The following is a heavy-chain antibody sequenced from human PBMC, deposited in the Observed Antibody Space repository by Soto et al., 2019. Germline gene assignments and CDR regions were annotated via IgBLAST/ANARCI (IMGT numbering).Heavy chain of an antibody. CDR2: SIPIFGTA. V-gene: IGHV1-69*13. Sequence: SVKVSCKASGGTFSSYVISWVRQAPGQGLEWMGGSIPIFGTANYAQKFQGRVTIIADESTSTAYMEVTSLRSEDTAVYYCARAPILVGVTPYENYFDSWGQGTLVTVSS. CDR3: ARAPILVGVTPYENYFDS. J-gene: IGHJ4*02. CDR1: GGTFSSYV. D-gene: IGHD3-3*01.